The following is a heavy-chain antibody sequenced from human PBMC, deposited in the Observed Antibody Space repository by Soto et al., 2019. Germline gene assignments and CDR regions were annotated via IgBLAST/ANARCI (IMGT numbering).Heavy chain of an antibody. V-gene: IGHV4-31*03. CDR3: ARDHYDFWSGFPPTIWFHP. Sequence: TSETLSLTCTVSGGSISSGGYYWNWIRQHPGKGLEWIGYTYYSGNTYYNPSLNSRVTISADTSKNQFSLKLSSVTAADTAVYYCARDHYDFWSGFPPTIWFHPWGQGALVTVSS. CDR1: GGSISSGGYY. CDR2: TYYSGNT. J-gene: IGHJ5*02. D-gene: IGHD3-3*01.